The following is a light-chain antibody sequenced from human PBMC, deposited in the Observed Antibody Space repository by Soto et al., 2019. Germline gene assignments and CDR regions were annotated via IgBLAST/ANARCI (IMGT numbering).Light chain of an antibody. CDR2: HNN. Sequence: QSVLTQPPSASGTPRQRVTISCSGSSSNVGSNAVSWYQQLPGTAPKLLIYHNNQRPSGVPDRFSGSKSGTSASLAISGLQSEDEADYYCAAWDDSLNGYVFGPGTKLTVL. CDR1: SSNVGSNA. J-gene: IGLJ1*01. V-gene: IGLV1-44*01. CDR3: AAWDDSLNGYV.